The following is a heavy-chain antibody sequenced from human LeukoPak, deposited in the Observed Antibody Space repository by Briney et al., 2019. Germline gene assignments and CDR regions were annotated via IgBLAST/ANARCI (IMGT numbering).Heavy chain of an antibody. CDR1: GFTFSSYA. J-gene: IGHJ4*02. CDR2: ISYDGTNT. D-gene: IGHD3-16*01. V-gene: IGHV3-30-3*01. Sequence: GGSLRLSCAASGFTFSSYAMSWVRQAPGKGLEWVTVISYDGTNTYYADSVKGRFTISRDNSENTLFLQMSSLRLEDTAVYYCARQGGYYYADTGPLDDWGQGTQVTVSS. CDR3: ARQGGYYYADTGPLDD.